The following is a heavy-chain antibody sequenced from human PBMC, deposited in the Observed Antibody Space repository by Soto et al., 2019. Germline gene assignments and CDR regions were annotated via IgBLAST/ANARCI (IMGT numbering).Heavy chain of an antibody. CDR3: ARPQEPYSSSWYLDF. Sequence: SWLHQAPEQGLEWMGGIIPIFGTANYAQKFQGRVTITADESTSTAYMELSSLRSEDTAVYYCARPQEPYSSSWYLDFWGQGTLVIVSS. V-gene: IGHV1-69*01. J-gene: IGHJ4*02. CDR2: IIPIFGTA. D-gene: IGHD6-13*01.